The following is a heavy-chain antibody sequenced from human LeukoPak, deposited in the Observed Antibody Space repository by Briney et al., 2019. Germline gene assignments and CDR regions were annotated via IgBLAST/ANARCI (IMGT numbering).Heavy chain of an antibody. CDR1: GFTFSSYA. D-gene: IGHD3-22*01. J-gene: IGHJ4*02. Sequence: PGGSLRLSCAASGFTFSSYAMHWVRQAPGKGLEWVAVISYDGSNKYYADSVKGRFTISRDNSKNTLYLQMNSLRAEDTVVYYCASSYDSGLFDYWGQGTLVTVSS. CDR2: ISYDGSNK. CDR3: ASSYDSGLFDY. V-gene: IGHV3-30-3*01.